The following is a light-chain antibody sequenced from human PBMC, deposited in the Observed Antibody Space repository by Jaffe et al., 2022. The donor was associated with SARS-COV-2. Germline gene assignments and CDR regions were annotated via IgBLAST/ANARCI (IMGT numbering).Light chain of an antibody. V-gene: IGKV4-1*01. J-gene: IGKJ1*01. CDR1: QNILYNSNNKNY. CDR3: QQYYNIPPT. Sequence: DIVMTQSPDSLAVSLGERATINCKSSQNILYNSNNKNYLTWYQQKPGQPPKLLIYWASTRESGVPDRFSGSGSGTDFTLTISSLQAEDVAVYYCQQYYNIPPTFGQGTKVEIK. CDR2: WAS.